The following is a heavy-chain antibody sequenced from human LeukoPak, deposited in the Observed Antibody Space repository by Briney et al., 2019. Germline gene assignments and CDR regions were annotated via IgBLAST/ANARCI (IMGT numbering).Heavy chain of an antibody. CDR3: AREGTIPIGTDYYYGMDV. J-gene: IGHJ6*02. CDR1: GGSISSYY. D-gene: IGHD1-1*01. V-gene: IGHV4-59*01. Sequence: SETLSLTCTVSGGSISSYYWSWIRQPPGKGLEWIGYIYYSGSTNYNPSLKSRVTISVDTSKNQFSLKLSSVTAADTAVYYCAREGTIPIGTDYYYGMDVWGQGTTVTVSS. CDR2: IYYSGST.